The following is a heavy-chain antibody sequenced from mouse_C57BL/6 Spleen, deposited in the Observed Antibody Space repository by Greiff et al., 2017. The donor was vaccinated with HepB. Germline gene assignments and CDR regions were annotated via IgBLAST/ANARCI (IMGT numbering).Heavy chain of an antibody. CDR3: ARMRRSNPDAMDY. V-gene: IGHV1-36*01. Sequence: VQLQQSGPVLVKPGPSVQISCKASGSTFTDYYMHWVKQSHGKSLEWIGLVYPYNGGTSYNQKFKGKATLTVDTSSSTAYMELNSLTSEDSAVYYCARMRRSNPDAMDYWGQGTSVTVSS. D-gene: IGHD2-5*01. J-gene: IGHJ4*01. CDR1: GSTFTDYY. CDR2: VYPYNGGT.